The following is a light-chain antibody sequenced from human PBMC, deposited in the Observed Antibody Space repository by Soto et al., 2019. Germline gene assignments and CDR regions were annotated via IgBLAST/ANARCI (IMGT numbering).Light chain of an antibody. CDR2: DVS. CDR3: SSYTTSNTRQIV. Sequence: QSVLTQPASVSGSPGQSITISCTGTSSDVGSYNLVSWYQQHPGKAPKLMIYDVSNRPSGVSIRFSGSKSDNTASLTISGLQPEDEADYHSSSYTTSNTRQIVFGTGTKVTVL. CDR1: SSDVGSYNL. J-gene: IGLJ1*01. V-gene: IGLV2-14*02.